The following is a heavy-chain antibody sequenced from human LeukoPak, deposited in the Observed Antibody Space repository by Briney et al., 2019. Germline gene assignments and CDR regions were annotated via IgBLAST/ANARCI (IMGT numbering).Heavy chain of an antibody. V-gene: IGHV3-48*01. D-gene: IGHD5-12*01. CDR3: ATGYDFGFDP. J-gene: IGHJ5*02. CDR2: IDGHSGII. CDR1: GFTFTMFG. Sequence: GGSLRLSCAASGFTFTMFGMNWVRQAPGKGLEWVSYIDGHSGIIYYADSVQGRFTTSRDNAKDSVFLQMNGLRVDDTAVYYCATGYDFGFDPWGQGTLVTVSS.